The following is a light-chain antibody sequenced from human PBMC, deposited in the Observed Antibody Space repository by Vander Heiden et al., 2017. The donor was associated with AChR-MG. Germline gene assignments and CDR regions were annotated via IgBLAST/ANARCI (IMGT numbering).Light chain of an antibody. Sequence: SYELTQPPSVSVPPGQTASINCSGDKLGNKYACWYQQKPGRSPVLVIYEDTKRPSGIPERFSGPSSGNTATLTISGTQAMDEADYYCQAWDSSTGVFGGGTKLTVL. J-gene: IGLJ3*02. CDR1: KLGNKY. CDR3: QAWDSSTGV. CDR2: EDT. V-gene: IGLV3-1*01.